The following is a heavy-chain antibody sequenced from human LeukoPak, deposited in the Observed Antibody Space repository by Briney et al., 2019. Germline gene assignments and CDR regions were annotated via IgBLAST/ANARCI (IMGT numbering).Heavy chain of an antibody. V-gene: IGHV4-39*07. D-gene: IGHD3-9*01. CDR1: GGSISSYY. J-gene: IGHJ4*02. CDR2: IFYSGTS. Sequence: RASETLSLTCTVSGGSISSYYWVWIRQPPGKGLDWIGSIFYSGTSHYNPSLKSRVTISVDTSKNQFSLKLNSVTAADTAVYYCARDSDYDTLTGYSGFDYWGQGAPVTVSS. CDR3: ARDSDYDTLTGYSGFDY.